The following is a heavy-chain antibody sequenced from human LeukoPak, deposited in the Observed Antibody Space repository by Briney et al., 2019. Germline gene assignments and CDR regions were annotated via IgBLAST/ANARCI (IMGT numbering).Heavy chain of an antibody. J-gene: IGHJ3*02. D-gene: IGHD6-19*01. CDR3: ASFSVAGRTRGAFDI. V-gene: IGHV3-23*01. Sequence: GGSLRLSCAASGFTFSNYAMTWVRQAPGKGLEWVSGISGSGSSTYYADSVKGRFTLSRDYPKNTLYLQMNSLRAEDTAVYYCASFSVAGRTRGAFDIWGQGTMVTVSS. CDR2: ISGSGSST. CDR1: GFTFSNYA.